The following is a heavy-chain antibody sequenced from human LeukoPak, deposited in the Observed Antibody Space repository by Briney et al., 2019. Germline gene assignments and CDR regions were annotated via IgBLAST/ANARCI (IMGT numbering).Heavy chain of an antibody. CDR2: IREDGTEK. CDR1: GFTFSGAW. CDR3: ARHVGISF. D-gene: IGHD1-26*01. J-gene: IGHJ4*02. Sequence: PGGSLRLSCTASGFTFSGAWMTWVRQAPGKGLEWVANIREDGTEKNYVDSVKGRFTISRDNAKNSLFLQMSNLRDDDTAISYCARHVGISFWGQGTLVTVSS. V-gene: IGHV3-7*01.